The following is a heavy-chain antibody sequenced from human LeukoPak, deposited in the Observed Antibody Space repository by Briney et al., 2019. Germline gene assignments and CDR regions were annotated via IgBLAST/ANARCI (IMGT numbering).Heavy chain of an antibody. V-gene: IGHV1-2*02. CDR1: GYTFIGYY. CDR3: ARLVGLSTTASY. Sequence: ASVKVSCKASGYTFIGYYLHWVRQAPGQGLEWMGWINPTTGGTNYAQKFQDRATMTRDTSINTAYMELSRLTFDDTAVYYCARLVGLSTTASYWGQGTLVIVSS. J-gene: IGHJ4*02. CDR2: INPTTGGT. D-gene: IGHD5/OR15-5a*01.